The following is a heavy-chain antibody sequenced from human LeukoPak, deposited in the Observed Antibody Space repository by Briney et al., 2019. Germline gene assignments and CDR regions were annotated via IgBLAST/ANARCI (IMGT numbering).Heavy chain of an antibody. J-gene: IGHJ4*02. D-gene: IGHD6-13*01. Sequence: PGGSLRLSCAASGFTFSSYSMNWVRQAPGKGLEWVSYISSNSSTIYYADSVKGRFTISGDNAKNSLYLQMNSLRAEDTAVYYCARGRQPLDYWGQGTLVTVSS. CDR1: GFTFSSYS. CDR3: ARGRQPLDY. CDR2: ISSNSSTI. V-gene: IGHV3-48*01.